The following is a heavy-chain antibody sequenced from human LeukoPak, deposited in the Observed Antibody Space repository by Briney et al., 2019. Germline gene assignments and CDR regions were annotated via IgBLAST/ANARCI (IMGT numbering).Heavy chain of an antibody. CDR3: ARRLRGRSYSGSRGSGFDY. CDR2: INHSGST. Sequence: PSETLSLTCAVYGGSFSGYYWSWIRQPPGKGLEWIGEINHSGSTNYNPSLKSRVTISVDTSKNQFSLKLSSVTAADTAVYYCARRLRGRSYSGSRGSGFDYWGQGTLVTASS. J-gene: IGHJ4*02. V-gene: IGHV4-34*01. CDR1: GGSFSGYY. D-gene: IGHD1-26*01.